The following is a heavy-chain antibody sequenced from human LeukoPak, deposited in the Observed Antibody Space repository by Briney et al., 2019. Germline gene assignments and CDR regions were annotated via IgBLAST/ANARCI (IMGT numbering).Heavy chain of an antibody. D-gene: IGHD6-6*01. V-gene: IGHV3-53*01. CDR2: IYSGGST. CDR3: ATYSSSSRNYYYYYYMDV. J-gene: IGHJ6*03. Sequence: PGGSLGLSCAASGFTVSSNYMSWVRQAPGKGLEWVSVIYSGGSTYYADSVKGRFTISRDNSKNTLYLQMNSLGAEDTAVYYCATYSSSSRNYYYYYYMDVWGKGTTVTVSS. CDR1: GFTVSSNY.